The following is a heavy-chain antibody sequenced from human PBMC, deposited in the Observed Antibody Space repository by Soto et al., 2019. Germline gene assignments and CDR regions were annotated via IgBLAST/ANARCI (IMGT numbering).Heavy chain of an antibody. Sequence: ASVKVSCKASGYTFTGYYMHWVRRAPGQGLEWMGWINPNSGGTNYAQKFQGWVTMTRDTSISTAYMELGRLRSDDTAVYYCARAGVGDIVVVPAANSNDAFDIWGQGTMVTVSS. CDR2: INPNSGGT. CDR3: ARAGVGDIVVVPAANSNDAFDI. V-gene: IGHV1-2*04. D-gene: IGHD2-2*01. J-gene: IGHJ3*02. CDR1: GYTFTGYY.